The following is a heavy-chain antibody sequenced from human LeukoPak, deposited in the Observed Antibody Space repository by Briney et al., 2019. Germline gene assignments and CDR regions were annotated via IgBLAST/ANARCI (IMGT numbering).Heavy chain of an antibody. J-gene: IGHJ4*02. CDR3: VRAPDELAAAPDY. CDR2: ISSSSSTI. V-gene: IGHV3-48*01. CDR1: GFTFSSYS. D-gene: IGHD6-13*01. Sequence: GGSLRLSCAASGFTFSSYSMNWVRQAPGKGLEWVSYISSSSSTIYYADSVKGRFTISRDNAKNSLYLQMNSLRAEDTAVYYCVRAPDELAAAPDYWGQGTLVTVSS.